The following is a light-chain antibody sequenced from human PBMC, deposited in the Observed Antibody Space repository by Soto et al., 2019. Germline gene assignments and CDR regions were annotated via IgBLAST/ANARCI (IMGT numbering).Light chain of an antibody. CDR2: GAS. Sequence: EVVMTQSPATLSVSPGDTATLSGRASQSVSSSLAWYQQKPGQPPRLLIYGASTRATGVPARFSGSGSGTEFTLTISRLQSEDFAVYYCQQYYNWRPRFGQGTKVEIK. V-gene: IGKV3-15*01. CDR3: QQYYNWRPR. J-gene: IGKJ1*01. CDR1: QSVSSS.